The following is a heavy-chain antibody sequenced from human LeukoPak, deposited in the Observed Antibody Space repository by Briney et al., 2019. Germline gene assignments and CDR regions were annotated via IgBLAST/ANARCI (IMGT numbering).Heavy chain of an antibody. CDR1: GDSTTNSRYY. D-gene: IGHD4-17*01. CDR3: VRHRGTEAIRNYYYYYMDV. V-gene: IGHV4-39*01. Sequence: SETLSLTCTVSGDSTTNSRYYWGWIRHPPGKGRDWIGSIYYSGSAYYNPSLKSRATMSIDTSKNQFSLRLRSVTATDTAVYFCVRHRGTEAIRNYYYYYMDVWGKGTTVTVSS. J-gene: IGHJ6*03. CDR2: IYYSGSA.